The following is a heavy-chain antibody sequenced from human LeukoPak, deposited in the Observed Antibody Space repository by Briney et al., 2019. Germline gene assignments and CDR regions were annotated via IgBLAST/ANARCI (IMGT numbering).Heavy chain of an antibody. D-gene: IGHD5-18*01. J-gene: IGHJ3*02. Sequence: GGSLRLSCVASGFTFNYYWMHWVRQAPGKGLVWVSRIKSDGSSTSYADSVKGRFTISRDNAKNTLYLQMNSLRAEDTAVYYCAKDREYSYGLGAFDIWGQGTMVTVSS. CDR2: IKSDGSST. CDR1: GFTFNYYW. V-gene: IGHV3-74*01. CDR3: AKDREYSYGLGAFDI.